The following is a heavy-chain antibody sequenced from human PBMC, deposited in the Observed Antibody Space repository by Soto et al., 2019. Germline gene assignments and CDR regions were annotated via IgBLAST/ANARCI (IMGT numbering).Heavy chain of an antibody. J-gene: IGHJ6*02. CDR3: ARTRLTIFGVVTQNYYYGMDV. V-gene: IGHV4-34*01. D-gene: IGHD3-3*01. CDR2: INHSGST. Sequence: LSLTCAVYGGSFSGYYWSWIRQPPGKGLEWIGEINHSGSTNCNPSLKSRVTISVDTSKNQFSLKLSSVTAADTAVYYCARTRLTIFGVVTQNYYYGMDVWGQGTTVTVSS. CDR1: GGSFSGYY.